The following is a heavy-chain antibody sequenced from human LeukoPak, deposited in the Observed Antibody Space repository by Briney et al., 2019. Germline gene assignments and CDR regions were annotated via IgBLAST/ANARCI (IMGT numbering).Heavy chain of an antibody. Sequence: GGSLRLSCAASGFTFSSYSMNWVRQAPGKGLEWVSYISSSSSTIYYADSVKGRFTISRDNAKNSLYLQMNSLRAEDTAVYYCTRDSSGYANTELYYYYGMDVWGQGTTVTVSS. V-gene: IGHV3-48*01. D-gene: IGHD6-19*01. J-gene: IGHJ6*02. CDR1: GFTFSSYS. CDR3: TRDSSGYANTELYYYYGMDV. CDR2: ISSSSSTI.